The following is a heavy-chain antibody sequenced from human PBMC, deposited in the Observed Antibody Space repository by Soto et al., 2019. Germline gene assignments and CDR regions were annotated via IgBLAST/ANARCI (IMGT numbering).Heavy chain of an antibody. Sequence: QVQLQESGPGLVKPSETLSLTCTVSGGSISSYYWSWIRQPAGKGLELIGRIYTSGSTNYNPSLKSRFTMSVDPSKNQFSLKLSSVTAADTAVYYCARDGSGRTYGMDVWGQGTTVTVSS. J-gene: IGHJ6*02. CDR3: ARDGSGRTYGMDV. D-gene: IGHD6-19*01. CDR1: GGSISSYY. CDR2: IYTSGST. V-gene: IGHV4-4*07.